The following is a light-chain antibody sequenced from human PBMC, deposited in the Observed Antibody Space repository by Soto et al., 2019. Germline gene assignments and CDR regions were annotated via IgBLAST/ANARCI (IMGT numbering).Light chain of an antibody. Sequence: EIVLTQSPATLSLSPGERATLSCRASQSVSSYLAWYQQKPGQAPRLLIYDASNRATGIPARFSGSGSGTDFTLTISSREPEDFAVYYCQQRSNWHGTFGQGTKLEIK. J-gene: IGKJ2*02. V-gene: IGKV3-11*01. CDR2: DAS. CDR1: QSVSSY. CDR3: QQRSNWHGT.